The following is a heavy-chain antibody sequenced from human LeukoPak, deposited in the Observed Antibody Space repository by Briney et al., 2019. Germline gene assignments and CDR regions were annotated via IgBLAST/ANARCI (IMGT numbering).Heavy chain of an antibody. Sequence: SETLSLTCTVSGGSISRYYWSWVRQPPGKGLEWIGYIYYSGSTNYNPSLKSRVTISVDTSKNQFSLKLSSVTAADTAVYYCARSPTVTTSEDAFDIWGQGTTVTVSS. V-gene: IGHV4-59*01. J-gene: IGHJ3*02. CDR3: ARSPTVTTSEDAFDI. CDR1: GGSISRYY. CDR2: IYYSGST. D-gene: IGHD4-17*01.